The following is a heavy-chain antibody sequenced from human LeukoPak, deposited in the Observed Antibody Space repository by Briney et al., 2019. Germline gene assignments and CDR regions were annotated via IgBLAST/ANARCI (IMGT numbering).Heavy chain of an antibody. CDR1: GFTFTTYW. Sequence: GGSLRLSCAASGFTFTTYWMHWVRQAPGKGPVSVSRINGDGRSSNYADSVKGRFTISRDNARNTLYLQMNSLRAEDTALYYCARTSPTSHFDFWGQGTLVTVSS. CDR3: ARTSPTSHFDF. V-gene: IGHV3-74*01. CDR2: INGDGRSS. J-gene: IGHJ4*02. D-gene: IGHD3-16*01.